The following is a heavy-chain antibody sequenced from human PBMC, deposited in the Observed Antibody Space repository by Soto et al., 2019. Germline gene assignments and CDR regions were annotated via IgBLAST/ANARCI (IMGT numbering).Heavy chain of an antibody. J-gene: IGHJ5*02. CDR2: ISGSGDYT. CDR1: GFTFSSYA. Sequence: EVQLLESGGGLVQPGESLRLSCAASGFTFSSYAMTWVRQAPGKGLEWVSSISGSGDYTYFADSVNGRFTISRDNSKATLYLHMSSLRVEDTAVYYCAKDSRSHPQGWFDPWGQGTLVTVSS. D-gene: IGHD2-15*01. V-gene: IGHV3-23*01. CDR3: AKDSRSHPQGWFDP.